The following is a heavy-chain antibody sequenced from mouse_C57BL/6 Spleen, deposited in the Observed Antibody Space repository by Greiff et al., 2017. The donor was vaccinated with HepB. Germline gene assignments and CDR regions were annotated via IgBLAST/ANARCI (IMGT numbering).Heavy chain of an antibody. CDR3: ARWYYGSSYGWYFDV. CDR1: GYTFTDYN. V-gene: IGHV1-22*01. Sequence: VQLKQSGPELVKPGASVKMSCKASGYTFTDYNMHWVKQSHGKSLEWIGYINPNNGGTSYNQKFKGKATLTVNKSSSTAYMELRSLTSEDSAVYYCARWYYGSSYGWYFDVWGTGTTVTVSS. J-gene: IGHJ1*03. CDR2: INPNNGGT. D-gene: IGHD1-1*01.